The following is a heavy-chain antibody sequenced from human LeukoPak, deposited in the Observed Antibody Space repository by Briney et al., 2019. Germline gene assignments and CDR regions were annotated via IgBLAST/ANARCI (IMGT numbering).Heavy chain of an antibody. D-gene: IGHD4-23*01. CDR3: AKDISDYGGFDY. CDR1: GFTLDDYA. CDR2: ISWNSGSI. J-gene: IGHJ4*02. Sequence: GRSLRLSCAASGFTLDDYAMHWVRQAPGKGLEWVSGISWNSGSIGYADSVKGRFTISRDNAKNSLYLQMNSLRAEDTALYYCAKDISDYGGFDYWGQGTLVTVSS. V-gene: IGHV3-9*01.